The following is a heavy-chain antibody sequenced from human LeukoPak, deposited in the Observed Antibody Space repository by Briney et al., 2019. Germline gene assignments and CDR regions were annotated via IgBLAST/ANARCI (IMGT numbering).Heavy chain of an antibody. CDR2: IRTKAYGGTT. D-gene: IGHD3-10*01. Sequence: PGGSLRLSCTASGFTFGDYVMSWVRQAPGKGLEWVGFIRTKAYGGTTQYAASVKGRFTISRDDSINVAYLEVNSLQTEDTAMYYCTRGLSYYASGSYLYWGQGTLVTVSS. J-gene: IGHJ4*02. CDR3: TRGLSYYASGSYLY. V-gene: IGHV3-49*04. CDR1: GFTFGDYV.